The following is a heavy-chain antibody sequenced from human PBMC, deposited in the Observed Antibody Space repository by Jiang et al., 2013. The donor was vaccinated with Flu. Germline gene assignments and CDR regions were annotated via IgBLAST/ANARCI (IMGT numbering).Heavy chain of an antibody. CDR3: ARQDYYGSGSYHY. V-gene: IGHV5-51*01. J-gene: IGHJ4*02. CDR2: IYPGDSDT. D-gene: IGHD3-10*01. CDR1: IQLYQLL. Sequence: LKISCKGFWIQLYQLLDRLGAPDARERPGVDGIIYPGDSDTRYSPSFQGQVTISADKSISTAYLQWSSLKASDTAMYYCARQDYYGSGSYHYWGQGTLVTVSS.